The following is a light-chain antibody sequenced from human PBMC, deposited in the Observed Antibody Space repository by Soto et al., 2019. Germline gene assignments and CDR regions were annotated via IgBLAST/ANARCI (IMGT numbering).Light chain of an antibody. Sequence: QSVLTQPPSASGTPGQRVTISCSGSRSNIGSNTVNWYQQLPGAAPKVLIQNNNQRPSGVPDRFSGSKSGTSASLAISGLQSRDEADYYCGAWDDILNGYVFGFGTKV. CDR2: NNN. V-gene: IGLV1-44*01. CDR1: RSNIGSNT. J-gene: IGLJ1*01. CDR3: GAWDDILNGYV.